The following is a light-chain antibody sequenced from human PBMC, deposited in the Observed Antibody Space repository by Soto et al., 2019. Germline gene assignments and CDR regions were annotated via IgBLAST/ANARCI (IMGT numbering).Light chain of an antibody. CDR1: QSISTN. V-gene: IGKV3-15*01. CDR2: GAS. CDR3: QQYYHWRT. J-gene: IGKJ1*01. Sequence: EIVMTQSPATLSVSPGERATLSCRASQSISTNLAWYQHRPGQAPRLLIYGASTRATAISARFSGSGSGTEFTLTISSLQSEDFAVYYCQQYYHWRTFGQGTKVEF.